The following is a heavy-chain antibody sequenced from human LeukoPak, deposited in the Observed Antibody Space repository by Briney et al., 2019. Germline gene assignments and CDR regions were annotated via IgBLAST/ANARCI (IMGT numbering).Heavy chain of an antibody. CDR3: ARDREHSYGSDLDH. CDR1: GGFIHTYN. CDR2: NNVAGNS. Sequence: SETLSLTCTVSGGFIHTYNWIWIRQPAGKGLEWVGRNNVAGNSYYNPSLKGRVSISVDRPNNRFSLELTSVTAADTAVYYCARDREHSYGSDLDHWGQGILVTVSS. J-gene: IGHJ4*02. D-gene: IGHD5-18*01. V-gene: IGHV4-4*07.